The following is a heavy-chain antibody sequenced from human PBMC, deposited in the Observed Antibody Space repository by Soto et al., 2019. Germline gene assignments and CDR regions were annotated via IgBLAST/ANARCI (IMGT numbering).Heavy chain of an antibody. V-gene: IGHV4-39*01. CDR3: ASTTFEWELQAPYYYYGMDV. CDR1: GGSISSSSYY. Sequence: SETLSLTCTVSGGSISSSSYYWGWIRQPPGKGLEWIGSIYYSGSTYYNPSLKSRVTISVDTSKNQFSLKLSSVTAADTAVYYCASTTFEWELQAPYYYYGMDVWGQGTTVTVSS. D-gene: IGHD1-26*01. J-gene: IGHJ6*02. CDR2: IYYSGST.